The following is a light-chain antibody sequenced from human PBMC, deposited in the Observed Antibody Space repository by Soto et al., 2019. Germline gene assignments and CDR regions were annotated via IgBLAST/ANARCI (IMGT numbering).Light chain of an antibody. CDR2: GAS. CDR3: QHRGRWPRT. V-gene: IGKV3-11*01. CDR1: QSVNDY. J-gene: IGKJ2*01. Sequence: EIVLTQSPATLSLSPGERATLSCRASQSVNDYLAWYQQKPGQAPRLLIYGASNRPTGIPVRFSGSGSGTEFTLTISSLEPEDFAVYYCQHRGRWPRTFGQGTKLEIK.